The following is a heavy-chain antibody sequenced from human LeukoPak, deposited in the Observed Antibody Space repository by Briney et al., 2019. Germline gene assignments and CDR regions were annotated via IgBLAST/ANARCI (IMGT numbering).Heavy chain of an antibody. CDR3: ARGGHFSGWYGY. J-gene: IGHJ4*02. V-gene: IGHV1-8*01. CDR1: GYTFTSYD. Sequence: ASVKVSCKASGYTFTSYDINWVRQATGQGLEWMGWMNPNSGNTGYAQKFQGRVTMTRNTSISTAYMELSSLRSEDTAVYYCARGGHFSGWYGYWGQGTLVTVSS. D-gene: IGHD6-19*01. CDR2: MNPNSGNT.